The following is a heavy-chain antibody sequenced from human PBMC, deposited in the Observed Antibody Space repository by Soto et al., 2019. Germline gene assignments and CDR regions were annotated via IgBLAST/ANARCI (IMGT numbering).Heavy chain of an antibody. CDR1: GASISYGGFS. CDR3: VRGGGYDAFDH. V-gene: IGHV4-30-2*06. D-gene: IGHD1-26*01. CDR2: INHFEST. Sequence: QLQLQESGSGVVRTSETLSLTCTVFGASISYGGFSWSWIRQSPGKVLEWIGYINHFESTYFHPSFKSRLSMSIDRNRNMFSLNLSSVTAADMAVYYCVRGGGYDAFDHWGQGVPVTVSS. J-gene: IGHJ4*02.